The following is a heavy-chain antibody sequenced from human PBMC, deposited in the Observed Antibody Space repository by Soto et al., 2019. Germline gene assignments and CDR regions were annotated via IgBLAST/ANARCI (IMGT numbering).Heavy chain of an antibody. CDR3: ARGGYSSSWYLTYVDP. CDR1: GGSISSYY. Sequence: SETLSLTCTVSGGSISSYYWSWSRQPPWKGLEWIGYIYYSGSTNYNPSLKSRVTISVDTSKNQFSLKLSSVTAADTAVYYCARGGYSSSWYLTYVDPWGQVPLVTVS. CDR2: IYYSGST. J-gene: IGHJ5*02. V-gene: IGHV4-59*08. D-gene: IGHD6-13*01.